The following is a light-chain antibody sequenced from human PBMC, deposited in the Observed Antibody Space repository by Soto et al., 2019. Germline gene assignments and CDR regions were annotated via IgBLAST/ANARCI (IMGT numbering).Light chain of an antibody. J-gene: IGLJ1*01. CDR3: AAWDDSLSGRYV. Sequence: QSALTQPPSASGTPGQGVTISCSGSSSNIGSNYVYWYQQLPGTAPKLLIYSNNQRPSGVPDRFSGSKSGTSASLAISGLRSEDEADYYCAAWDDSLSGRYVFGTGTKVTV. CDR1: SSNIGSNY. V-gene: IGLV1-47*02. CDR2: SNN.